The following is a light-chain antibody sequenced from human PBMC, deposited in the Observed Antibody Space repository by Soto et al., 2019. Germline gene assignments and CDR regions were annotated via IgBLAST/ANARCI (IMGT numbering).Light chain of an antibody. CDR1: QSVSGW. CDR3: QQYYSYSQT. CDR2: DAS. J-gene: IGKJ1*01. V-gene: IGKV1-5*01. Sequence: DIQMTQSPSTLSASVGDRVIITCRASQSVSGWLAGYQQKPGKAPKLLIYDASTLETGVPSRFSGSGSGTEFTLTISGLQPGDFATYYCQQYYSYSQTFGQATKVELK.